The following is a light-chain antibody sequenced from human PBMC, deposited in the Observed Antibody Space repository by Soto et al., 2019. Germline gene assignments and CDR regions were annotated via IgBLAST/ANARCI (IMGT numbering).Light chain of an antibody. Sequence: QSVLTQPPSVSGAPGQRVTISCTGSSSSIGAGYAVHWYQQLPGAAPKLIIHGNSIRPSGVPDRFSGSKSGTSASLAITGLKAEDEADYYCQSYDSSPIFGTGTKLTVL. CDR2: GNS. V-gene: IGLV1-40*01. CDR1: SSSIGAGYA. CDR3: QSYDSSPI. J-gene: IGLJ1*01.